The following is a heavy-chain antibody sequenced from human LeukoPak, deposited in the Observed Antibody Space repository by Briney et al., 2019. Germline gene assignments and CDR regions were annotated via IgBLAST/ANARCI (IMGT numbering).Heavy chain of an antibody. CDR2: INSDGSST. Sequence: GGSLRLSCAASGFTFSSYWMHWVRQAPGKGLVWVSRINSDGSSTSYADSMTGRLTISRDNAKNTLYLQMNSLRAEDTAVYYCARDGYYDSSGYWFDYWGQGTLVTVSS. CDR1: GFTFSSYW. D-gene: IGHD3-22*01. J-gene: IGHJ4*02. CDR3: ARDGYYDSSGYWFDY. V-gene: IGHV3-74*01.